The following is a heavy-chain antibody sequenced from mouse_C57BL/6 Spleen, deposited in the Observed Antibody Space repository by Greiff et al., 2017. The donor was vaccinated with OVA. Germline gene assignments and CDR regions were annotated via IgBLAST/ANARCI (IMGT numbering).Heavy chain of an antibody. Sequence: EVMLVESGGGLVQPGGSMKLSCAASGFTFSDAWMDWVRQSPEKGLEWVAEIRNKANNHATYYAESVKGRFTISRDDSKSSVYLQMNSLRAEDTGMYYCTRDGIYDGYYGFAYWGQGTLVTVSA. CDR2: IRNKANNHAT. D-gene: IGHD2-3*01. CDR1: GFTFSDAW. J-gene: IGHJ3*01. V-gene: IGHV6-6*01. CDR3: TRDGIYDGYYGFAY.